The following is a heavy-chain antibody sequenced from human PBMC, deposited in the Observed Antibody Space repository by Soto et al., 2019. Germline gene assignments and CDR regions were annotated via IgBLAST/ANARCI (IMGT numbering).Heavy chain of an antibody. V-gene: IGHV4-59*01. CDR1: GGSMSHYR. Sequence: SETLSVTCTVSGGSMSHYRWCWIRQSPGKGLEFIGYTHDSGIINYNPSLMSRVAISLDTSKNQFSLKLTSVTAADTALYYCARTGYGDHFDYWGRGTLVTVSS. CDR3: ARTGYGDHFDY. J-gene: IGHJ4*02. D-gene: IGHD5-18*01. CDR2: THDSGII.